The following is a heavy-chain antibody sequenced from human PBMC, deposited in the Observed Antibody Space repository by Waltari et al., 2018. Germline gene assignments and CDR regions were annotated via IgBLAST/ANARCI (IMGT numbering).Heavy chain of an antibody. CDR2: INPNRCGT. CDR3: ARDLEDDYGDYGPPY. D-gene: IGHD4-17*01. V-gene: IGHV1-2*02. J-gene: IGHJ4*02. Sequence: QVQLVQSGAEVKKPGASVKVSCKASGYTFTGYYMHWVRQAPGQGLEWRGWINPNRCGTNYAQKCQGRVTMTRETSISTAYMELSRLRSDDTAVYYCARDLEDDYGDYGPPYWGQGTLVTVSS. CDR1: GYTFTGYY.